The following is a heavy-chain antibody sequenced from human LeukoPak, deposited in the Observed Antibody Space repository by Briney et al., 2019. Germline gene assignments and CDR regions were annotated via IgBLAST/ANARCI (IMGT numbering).Heavy chain of an antibody. V-gene: IGHV3-7*01. Sequence: RPGGSLRLSCAASGFTFSSCGMSWVRQAPGKGLELVANIKQDRSEKYYVDSVKGRFTISRDNAKNSLYLQMNSLRAEDTAVYYCARLREIPVFGVVTKSTSYFDYWGQGTLVTVSS. CDR1: GFTFSSCG. D-gene: IGHD3-3*01. CDR3: ARLREIPVFGVVTKSTSYFDY. CDR2: IKQDRSEK. J-gene: IGHJ4*02.